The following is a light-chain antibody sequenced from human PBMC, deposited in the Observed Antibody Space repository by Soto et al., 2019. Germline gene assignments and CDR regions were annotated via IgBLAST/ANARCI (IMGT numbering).Light chain of an antibody. V-gene: IGKV3-20*01. Sequence: EIVLTQSPGTLPLYPGERATLSCRASQSVSKMYLAWYQQKPCPAPRLLIYGASSRATGIPDRFSGSGSGTEFTLTISRLEPEDFAVYYCQQYGTSPYTFGQGTKLQIK. CDR1: QSVSKMY. CDR3: QQYGTSPYT. CDR2: GAS. J-gene: IGKJ2*01.